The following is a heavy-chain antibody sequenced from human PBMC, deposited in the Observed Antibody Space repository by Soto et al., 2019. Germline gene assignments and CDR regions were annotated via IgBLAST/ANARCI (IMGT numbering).Heavy chain of an antibody. V-gene: IGHV4-4*07. CDR3: ARLKGDGFDI. Sequence: QVQLQESGPRVVQPSGTLSLTCTDSSGSMNDYYLTWIRQPAGKGLECIGRIFSSGSTNYNPSLRRRVTMSVDTSGTRFSLRLTSVTAADTAVYYCARLKGDGFDIWGRGTQVTVSS. CDR1: SGSMNDYY. J-gene: IGHJ3*02. CDR2: IFSSGST.